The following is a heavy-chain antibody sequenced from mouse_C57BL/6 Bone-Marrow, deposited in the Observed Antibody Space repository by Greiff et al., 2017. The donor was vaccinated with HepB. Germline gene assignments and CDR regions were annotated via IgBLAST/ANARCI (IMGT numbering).Heavy chain of an antibody. V-gene: IGHV1-15*01. CDR1: GYTFTDYE. CDR2: IDPETGGT. Sequence: QVQLQQSGAELVRPGASVTLSCKASGYTFTDYEMHWMKQTPVHGLEWIGAIDPETGGTAYNQKFKGKAILTADKSSSTAYMELRSLTSEDSAVYYCTLTTVVAMDPLRYAMDYWGQGTSVTVSS. D-gene: IGHD1-1*01. CDR3: TLTTVVAMDPLRYAMDY. J-gene: IGHJ4*01.